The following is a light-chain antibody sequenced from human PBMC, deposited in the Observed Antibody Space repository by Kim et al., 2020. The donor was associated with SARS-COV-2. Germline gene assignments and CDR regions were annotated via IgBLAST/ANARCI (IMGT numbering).Light chain of an antibody. CDR1: VLPKHY. CDR3: YSQANNKGV. Sequence: LSPGQTAKFTCSRDVLPKHYARWFQQKPGQTPVLVIYKDSERPSGIPAQFSGSSSGTTVTLTISGAQVEDETDYYCYSQANNKGVFGGGTQLTVL. J-gene: IGLJ2*01. V-gene: IGLV3-27*01. CDR2: KDS.